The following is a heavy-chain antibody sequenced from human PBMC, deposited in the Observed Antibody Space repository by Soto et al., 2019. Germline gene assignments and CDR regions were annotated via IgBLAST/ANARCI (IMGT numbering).Heavy chain of an antibody. Sequence: SEPLSLTCTVSGGSISSSSYYWGWIRQPPGKGLEWIGSIYYSGSTYYNPSLKSRVTISVDTSKNQFSLKLSSVTAADTAVYYCARGHVLRFLEWSHLYMDVWGKGTTVTVSS. V-gene: IGHV4-39*01. D-gene: IGHD3-3*01. CDR3: ARGHVLRFLEWSHLYMDV. J-gene: IGHJ6*03. CDR1: GGSISSSSYY. CDR2: IYYSGST.